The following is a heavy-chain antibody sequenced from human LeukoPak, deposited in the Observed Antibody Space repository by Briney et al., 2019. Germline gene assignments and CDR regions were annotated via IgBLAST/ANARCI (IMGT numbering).Heavy chain of an antibody. Sequence: GGSLRLSCTASGFTFSSFAMTWVRQAPGKGLEWVSGFDGNGPNTYYADSVKGRWTISRDNSRNTLYLEMNSLRPEDTAIYYCAKPRTTGLGWAQFDYWGQGSLVTVSS. CDR3: AKPRTTGLGWAQFDY. V-gene: IGHV3-23*01. D-gene: IGHD2-8*02. CDR2: FDGNGPNT. CDR1: GFTFSSFA. J-gene: IGHJ4*02.